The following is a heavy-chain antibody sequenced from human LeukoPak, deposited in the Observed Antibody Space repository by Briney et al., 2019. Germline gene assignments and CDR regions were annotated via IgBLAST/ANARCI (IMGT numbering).Heavy chain of an antibody. D-gene: IGHD2-15*01. CDR1: GGSFSGYY. CDR2: INHSGST. J-gene: IGHJ6*02. Sequence: SETLSLTCAVYGGSFSGYYWSWIRQPPGRGLEWIGEINHSGSTNYNPSLKSRVTISVDTSKNQFSLKLSSVTAADTAVYYCARVSHVVVAATGVYGMDVWGQGTTVTVSS. V-gene: IGHV4-34*01. CDR3: ARVSHVVVAATGVYGMDV.